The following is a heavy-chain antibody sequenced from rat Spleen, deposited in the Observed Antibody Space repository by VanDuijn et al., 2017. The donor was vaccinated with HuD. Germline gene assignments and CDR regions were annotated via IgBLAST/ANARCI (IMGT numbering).Heavy chain of an antibody. CDR1: GFTFSDYA. V-gene: IGHV5-17*01. Sequence: EVQLVESGGGLVQPGRSLKLSCAASGFTFSDYAMAWVRQAPKKGLEWVATIIYDGSSTYYRDSEKGRFTISRENAKSTLYLQMDSLRSEDTATYYCARQHYSAPFDYWGQGIMVTVSS. J-gene: IGHJ2*01. CDR2: IIYDGSST. D-gene: IGHD1-1*01. CDR3: ARQHYSAPFDY.